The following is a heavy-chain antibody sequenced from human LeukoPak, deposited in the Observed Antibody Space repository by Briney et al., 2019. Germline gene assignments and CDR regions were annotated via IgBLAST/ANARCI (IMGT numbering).Heavy chain of an antibody. J-gene: IGHJ5*02. V-gene: IGHV4-39*07. Sequence: SETLSLTCTVSGVSISSSTYYWGWIRQPPGKGLEWIGIIYYSGSTYYNPSLNSRVTISVDTSKNQFSLNLTSVTAADTAVYYCARGGNYWPQWWFDPWGRGTLVSVSS. CDR1: GVSISSSTYY. CDR3: ARGGNYWPQWWFDP. D-gene: IGHD1-26*01. CDR2: IYYSGST.